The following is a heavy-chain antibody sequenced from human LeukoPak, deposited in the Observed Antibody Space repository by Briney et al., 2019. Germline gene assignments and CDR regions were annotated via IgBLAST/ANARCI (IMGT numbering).Heavy chain of an antibody. V-gene: IGHV3-64*01. Sequence: GGSLRLSCAASGFTFSSYSMNWVRQAPGKGLEYVSAISSNGGSTYYANSVKGRFTISRDNSKNTLYLQMGSLRAEDMAVYYCARVGYTSYYYYGMDVWGQGTTVTVSS. J-gene: IGHJ6*02. CDR1: GFTFSSYS. CDR2: ISSNGGST. D-gene: IGHD6-13*01. CDR3: ARVGYTSYYYYGMDV.